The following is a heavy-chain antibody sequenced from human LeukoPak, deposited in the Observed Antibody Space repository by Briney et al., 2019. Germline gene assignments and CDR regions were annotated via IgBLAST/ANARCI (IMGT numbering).Heavy chain of an antibody. D-gene: IGHD3-16*01. CDR1: GGTFSSNA. J-gene: IGHJ3*01. CDR3: ARVRLVWGMETFDL. CDR2: ISGYNTYT. Sequence: ASVKVSCKASGGTFSSNAISWVRQAPGQGLEWMGWISGYNTYTTYAQKFQDRVTMTKDTSTSTAYMEMRSLRSDDTAIYYCARVRLVWGMETFDLWGQGTMVTVFS. V-gene: IGHV1-18*01.